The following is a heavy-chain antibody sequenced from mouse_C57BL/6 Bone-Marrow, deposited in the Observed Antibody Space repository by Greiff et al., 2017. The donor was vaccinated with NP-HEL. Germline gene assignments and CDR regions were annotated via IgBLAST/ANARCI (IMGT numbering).Heavy chain of an antibody. CDR3: ARSIVTFDY. J-gene: IGHJ2*01. Sequence: EVQVVESGGGLVQPGGSLSLSCAASGFTFTDYYMSWVRQPPGKALEWLGFIRNKANGYTTEYSASVKGRFTISRDNYQSILYLQMNALRAEDSATYYCARSIVTFDYWGQGTTLTVSS. D-gene: IGHD2-5*01. CDR1: GFTFTDYY. CDR2: IRNKANGYTT. V-gene: IGHV7-3*01.